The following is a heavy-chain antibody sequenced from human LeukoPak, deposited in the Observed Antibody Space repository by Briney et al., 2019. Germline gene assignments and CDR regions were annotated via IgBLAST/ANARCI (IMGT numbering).Heavy chain of an antibody. V-gene: IGHV3-53*01. CDR1: GFIVSNNY. D-gene: IGHD2-2*01. CDR2: IYSGGTT. CDR3: ARDRHQGAFDM. Sequence: GGSLRLSCAASGFIVSNNYMSWVRQAPGQGLESVSLIYSGGTTLYADSVKGRFTISRDNSKNTLYLQMNSLRAEDTAVYYCARDRHQGAFDMWGQGTMVIVSS. J-gene: IGHJ3*02.